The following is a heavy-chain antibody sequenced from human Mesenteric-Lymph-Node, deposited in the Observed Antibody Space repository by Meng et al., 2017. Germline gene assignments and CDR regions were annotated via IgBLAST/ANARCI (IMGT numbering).Heavy chain of an antibody. CDR2: TYYRSKWYN. J-gene: IGHJ4*02. V-gene: IGHV6-1*01. CDR3: ARGYGPIHSEYNFDY. D-gene: IGHD1-26*01. CDR1: GASFSSNNVA. Sequence: ELHPAGPGLGKPSQPLPPTCAVFGASFSSNNVAYNWIRQSPSRGLEWLGRTYYRSKWYNDYAVSVKSRITINSDTSKNQFFLQLNSVTPEDTAVYYCARGYGPIHSEYNFDYWGQGTLVTVSS.